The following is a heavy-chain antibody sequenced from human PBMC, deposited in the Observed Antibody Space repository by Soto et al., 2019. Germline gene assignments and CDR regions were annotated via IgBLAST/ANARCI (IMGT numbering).Heavy chain of an antibody. J-gene: IGHJ6*02. CDR2: IYYSGST. D-gene: IGHD3-3*01. Sequence: SETLSLTCTVSGGSISSGDYYWSWIRQPPGKGLEWIGYIYYSGSTYYNPSLKSRVTISVDTSKNQFSLKLSSVTAADTAVYYCASHVLRFLEWPPYYYYGMDVWGQGTTVTVSS. V-gene: IGHV4-30-4*01. CDR3: ASHVLRFLEWPPYYYYGMDV. CDR1: GGSISSGDYY.